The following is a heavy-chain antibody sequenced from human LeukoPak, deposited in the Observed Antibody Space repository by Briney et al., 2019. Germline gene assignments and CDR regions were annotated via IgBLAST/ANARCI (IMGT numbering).Heavy chain of an antibody. V-gene: IGHV6-1*01. CDR2: TYYRSKWYN. J-gene: IGHJ5*02. CDR1: GDSVSSNSAA. CDR3: ASGGSSSWYENWFDP. D-gene: IGHD6-13*01. Sequence: SQTLSLTCAISGDSVSSNSAAWNWIRQSSSRGLEWLGRTYYRSKWYNDYAVSVKSRITINPDTSKNQFSLQLNSVTPEDTAVYYCASGGSSSWYENWFDPWGQGTLVTVSS.